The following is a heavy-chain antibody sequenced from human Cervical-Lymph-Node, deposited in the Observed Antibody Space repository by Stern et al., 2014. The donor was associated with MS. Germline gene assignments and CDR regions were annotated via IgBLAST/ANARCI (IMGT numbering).Heavy chain of an antibody. CDR2: IYYSGST. CDR3: AGQFFYYDF. CDR1: GASVSDYY. Sequence: QLVQSGPGLVKPSETLSLTCSVSGASVSDYYWSWIRQPPGKGLEWIGYIYYSGSTNYHPSLKSRVTISVDTSKNQFSLKLSSVTAADTAVYYCAGQFFYYDFWGQGTLVTVSS. V-gene: IGHV4-59*02. J-gene: IGHJ4*02. D-gene: IGHD3-22*01.